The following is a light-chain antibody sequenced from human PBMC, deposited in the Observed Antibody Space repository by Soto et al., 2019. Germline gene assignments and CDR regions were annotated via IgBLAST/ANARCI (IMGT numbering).Light chain of an antibody. J-gene: IGKJ2*01. CDR3: QQYGISPRR. CDR1: QGISNY. Sequence: YSLSASVGDRVTMGCGASQGISNYLAWYQQKPGKVPKLLIYAASTLQSGVPSRFSGSGSGTDFTLTISRLESEDFALYCCQQYGISPRRFG. V-gene: IGKV1-27*01. CDR2: AAS.